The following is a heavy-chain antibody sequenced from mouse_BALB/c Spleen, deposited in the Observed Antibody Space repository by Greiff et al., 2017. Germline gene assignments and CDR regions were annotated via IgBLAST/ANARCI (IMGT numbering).Heavy chain of an antibody. CDR2: IWAGGST. J-gene: IGHJ1*01. D-gene: IGHD2-3*01. CDR3: ARDGIYDGYYWYFDV. V-gene: IGHV2-9*02. CDR1: GFSLTSYG. Sequence: QVQLQQSGPGLVAPSQSLSITCTVSGFSLTSYGVHWVRQPPGKGLEWLGVIWAGGSTNYNSALMSRLSISKDNSKSQVFLKMNSLQTDDTAMYYCARDGIYDGYYWYFDVWGAGTTVTVSS.